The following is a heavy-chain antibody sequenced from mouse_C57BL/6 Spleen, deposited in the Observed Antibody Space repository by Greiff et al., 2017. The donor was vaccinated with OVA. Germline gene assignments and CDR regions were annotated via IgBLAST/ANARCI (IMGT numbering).Heavy chain of an antibody. Sequence: EVQLQQSGPELVKPGASVKISCKASGYTFTDYYMNWVKQSHGKSLEWIGDINPNNGGTSYNQKFKGKATLTVDKSSSTAYMELRSLTSEDAAVYYCARRPGVYFDYWGQGTTLTVSS. CDR3: ARRPGVYFDY. CDR2: INPNNGGT. CDR1: GYTFTDYY. J-gene: IGHJ2*01. V-gene: IGHV1-26*01.